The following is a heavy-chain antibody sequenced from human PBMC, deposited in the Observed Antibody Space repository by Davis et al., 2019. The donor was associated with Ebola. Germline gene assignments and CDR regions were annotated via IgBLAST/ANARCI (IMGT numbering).Heavy chain of an antibody. D-gene: IGHD3-3*01. Sequence: SGPTLAKPTQTLTLTCTFSGFSLSTSAVGVGWIRQAPGKALEWLALIYWDDDRRYSPSLMSRLTISRDTSKNQVVLTVTNMDPVDTATYYCAHWSARHGLDVWGRGTTVTVSS. CDR1: GFSLSTSAVG. V-gene: IGHV2-5*02. J-gene: IGHJ6*04. CDR3: AHWSARHGLDV. CDR2: IYWDDDR.